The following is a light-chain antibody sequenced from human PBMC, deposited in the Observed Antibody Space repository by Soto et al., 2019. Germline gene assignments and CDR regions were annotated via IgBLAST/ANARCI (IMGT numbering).Light chain of an antibody. V-gene: IGKV3-15*01. J-gene: IGKJ5*01. CDR3: QQYNTWPPIT. CDR2: GES. Sequence: DIVITQSPATLSVSTGERATLSGRARQSVSSTSAWYQHTPGKAPRLLIYGESTRATGIPARFSGSGSGTEFTLTISSLQSEDCAVYYCQQYNTWPPITFGKGTRLEIK. CDR1: QSVSST.